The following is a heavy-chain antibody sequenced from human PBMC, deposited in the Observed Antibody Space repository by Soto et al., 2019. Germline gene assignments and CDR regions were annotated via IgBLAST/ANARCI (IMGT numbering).Heavy chain of an antibody. V-gene: IGHV1-18*01. Sequence: QVQLVQSGPEVRKPGASVKVSCKASGYTFTNYGINWVRQAPGQGLEWMGWVSAYNGEKSYEQKVQERITRTTDTSTSTAYMELRSLRSNDTAVYYCARGSITPASGDYWGQGTLVSVSS. CDR1: GYTFTNYG. CDR2: VSAYNGEK. J-gene: IGHJ4*02. D-gene: IGHD5-12*01. CDR3: ARGSITPASGDY.